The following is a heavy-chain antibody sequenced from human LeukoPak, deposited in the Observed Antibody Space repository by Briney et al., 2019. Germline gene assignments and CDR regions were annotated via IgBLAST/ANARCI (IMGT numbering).Heavy chain of an antibody. CDR3: AREADTAMYSWFDP. CDR1: GGTFSSYA. CDR2: IIPIFGTA. D-gene: IGHD5-18*01. V-gene: IGHV1-69*05. J-gene: IGHJ5*02. Sequence: ASVKVSCKASGGTFSSYAISWVRQAPGQGLEWMGGIIPIFGTANYAQKFQGRVTITTDESTSTAYMELSSLRSEDTAVYCCAREADTAMYSWFDPLGPGNPGHRLL.